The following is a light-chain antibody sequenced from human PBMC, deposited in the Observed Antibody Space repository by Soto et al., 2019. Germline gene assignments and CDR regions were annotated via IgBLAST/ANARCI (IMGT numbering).Light chain of an antibody. CDR3: CSYGGSFTYV. V-gene: IGLV2-11*01. CDR2: DVS. Sequence: QSALTQPRSVSGSPGQSVTISCTGTSSDVGGYNYVSWYQQHPGKAPKLMIYDVSKRPSGVPDRFSGSKSDNTASLTISGLQTEDEADYYCCSYGGSFTYVFGNGTKLTVL. CDR1: SSDVGGYNY. J-gene: IGLJ1*01.